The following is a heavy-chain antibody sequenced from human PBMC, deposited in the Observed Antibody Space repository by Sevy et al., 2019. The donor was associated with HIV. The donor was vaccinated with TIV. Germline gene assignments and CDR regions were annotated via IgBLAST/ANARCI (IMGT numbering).Heavy chain of an antibody. V-gene: IGHV1-46*01. J-gene: IGHJ6*03. Sequence: ASVKVSCKASGYTFTSYYMHWVRQAPGQGLEWMGIINPSGGSTSYAQKFQGRVTMTRDTSTGKVSMELSSLRSEDTAVYYCARVGDYYYYYMDVWGKGTTVTVSS. CDR1: GYTFTSYY. CDR2: INPSGGST. CDR3: ARVGDYYYYYMDV.